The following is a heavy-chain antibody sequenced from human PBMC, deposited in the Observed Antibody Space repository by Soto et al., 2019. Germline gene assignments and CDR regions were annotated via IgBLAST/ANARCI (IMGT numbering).Heavy chain of an antibody. J-gene: IGHJ5*02. V-gene: IGHV1-69*04. Sequence: SVKVSCKASGDTFSFYTINWVRQAPGLGLEWMGRVNPIVSMSNYAQKFQGRVTMTKDTSTSTVYMELNSLTSEDTAVYYCARDQSWHDLVWWFDPWGQGTLVTVSS. CDR1: GDTFSFYT. CDR2: VNPIVSMS. CDR3: ARDQSWHDLVWWFDP. D-gene: IGHD1-1*01.